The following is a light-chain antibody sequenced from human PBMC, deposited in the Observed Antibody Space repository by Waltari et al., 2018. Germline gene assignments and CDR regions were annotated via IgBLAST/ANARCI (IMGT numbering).Light chain of an antibody. CDR1: QSVSRA. V-gene: IGKV3-20*01. Sequence: EIVLTHSPGTLSLSPGERATLSCWASQSVSRALAWYQQNPGQAPRLLIYGASSRATGIPDRFTGSGSGTDFSLTISGVESEDFAVYYCQHYVRLPVTFGQGTNVEIK. CDR2: GAS. CDR3: QHYVRLPVT. J-gene: IGKJ1*01.